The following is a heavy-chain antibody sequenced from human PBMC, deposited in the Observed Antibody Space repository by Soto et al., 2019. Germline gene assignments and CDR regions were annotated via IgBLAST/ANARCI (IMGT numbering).Heavy chain of an antibody. CDR1: GFTFGSYA. J-gene: IGHJ4*02. CDR2: ISGTGDSS. D-gene: IGHD3-10*01. V-gene: IGHV3-23*01. CDR3: AKDNGNYGSGSFSH. Sequence: VQLLESGGGLVQPGGSLRLSCAASGFTFGSYAMSWVRQAPGKGLEWDTLISGTGDSSEYANSVKGRFTISRDYSKTTVFLQMNSLRAEDTAVYFCAKDNGNYGSGSFSHWGQGTLVTVSS.